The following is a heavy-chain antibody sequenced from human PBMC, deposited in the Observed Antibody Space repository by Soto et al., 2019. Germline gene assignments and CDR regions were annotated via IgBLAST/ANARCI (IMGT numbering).Heavy chain of an antibody. CDR3: ARGDHDSSADALDF. CDR1: SYTFTSFG. D-gene: IGHD3-22*01. V-gene: IGHV1-18*01. CDR2: ISAYNGNT. J-gene: IGHJ3*01. Sequence: QVQLVQSGAEVKKPGASVKVSCKASSYTFTSFGIIWVRQAPGQGLEWMGWISAYNGNTNYAQRVQGRVTMSTDTSTSTAYMELRSLRSDDTAVYYCARGDHDSSADALDFWGQGTMVTVSS.